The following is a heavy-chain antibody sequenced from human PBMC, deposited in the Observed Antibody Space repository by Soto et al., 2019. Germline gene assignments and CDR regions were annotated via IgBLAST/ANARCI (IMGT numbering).Heavy chain of an antibody. CDR1: GGSISSYY. CDR2: IYYSGST. CDR3: ARDMVRGVLNWFDP. J-gene: IGHJ5*02. Sequence: SETLSLTCIVSGGSISSYYWSWIRQPPGKGLEWIGYIYYSGSTNYSPSLKSRVTISVDTSKNQFSLKLSSVTAADTAVYYCARDMVRGVLNWFDPWGQGTLVTVSS. D-gene: IGHD3-10*01. V-gene: IGHV4-59*01.